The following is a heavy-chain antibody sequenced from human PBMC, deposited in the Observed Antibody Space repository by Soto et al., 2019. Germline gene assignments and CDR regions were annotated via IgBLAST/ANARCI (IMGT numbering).Heavy chain of an antibody. Sequence: EVQLVETGGGLIQPGGSLKLSCAASGFTVSRNYMSWVRQAPGKGLEWVSIVYTTGSTYYADFVKGRFTISRDNSKNTLYLEMNSLRGEDTAVYYCARDSVAGGYYYYYGLDVWGQGTTVTVSS. CDR3: ARDSVAGGYYYYYGLDV. CDR1: GFTVSRNY. V-gene: IGHV3-53*02. D-gene: IGHD2-15*01. J-gene: IGHJ6*02. CDR2: VYTTGST.